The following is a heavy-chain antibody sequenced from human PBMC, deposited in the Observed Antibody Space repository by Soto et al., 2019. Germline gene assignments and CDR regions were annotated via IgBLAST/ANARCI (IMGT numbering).Heavy chain of an antibody. D-gene: IGHD4-17*01. CDR3: AKDGLNGYCTYHH. V-gene: IGHV3-30*18. Sequence: QVQLVESGGGVVQPGRSLRLSCAPSGFTFSDYGMHWVRQAPGKGLEWVALISFDGSDKYYADSMTGGFTISRDVSKNTLYLQMDGLRAEDTAMYYCAKDGLNGYCTYHHWGQGTLVTVSS. CDR1: GFTFSDYG. CDR2: ISFDGSDK. J-gene: IGHJ1*01.